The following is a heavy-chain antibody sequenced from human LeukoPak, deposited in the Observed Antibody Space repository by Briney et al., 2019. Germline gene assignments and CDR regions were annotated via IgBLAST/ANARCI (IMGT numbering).Heavy chain of an antibody. CDR3: ARYDYYGSGSYYNFLDY. CDR1: GYTFTSYG. V-gene: IGHV1-18*01. CDR2: ISAYNGNT. Sequence: GASVTVSCTASGYTFTSYGISWVRQAPGQGLEWMGWISAYNGNTNYAQKLQGRVTMTTDTSTSTAYMELRSLRSDDTAVYYCARYDYYGSGSYYNFLDYWGQGTLVTVSS. D-gene: IGHD3-10*01. J-gene: IGHJ4*02.